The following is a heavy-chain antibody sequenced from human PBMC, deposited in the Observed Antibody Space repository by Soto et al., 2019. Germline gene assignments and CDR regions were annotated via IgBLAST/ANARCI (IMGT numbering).Heavy chain of an antibody. CDR1: GGSISSSSYY. CDR2: IYYSGST. J-gene: IGHJ4*02. V-gene: IGHV4-39*07. CDR3: ARVDKVLIDY. Sequence: SETLSLTCTVSGGSISSSSYYWGWIRQPPGKGLEWIGSIYYSGSTYYNLSLKSRVTISVDTSKNQFSLKLSSVTAADTAVYYCARVDKVLIDYWGQGTLVTVSS.